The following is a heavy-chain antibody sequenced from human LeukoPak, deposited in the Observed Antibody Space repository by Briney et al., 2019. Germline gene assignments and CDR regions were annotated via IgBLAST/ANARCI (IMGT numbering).Heavy chain of an antibody. J-gene: IGHJ6*02. CDR2: IYYSGST. D-gene: IGHD2-2*01. CDR3: ARVPSSYYYYGMDV. V-gene: IGHV4-59*01. CDR1: GGSISSYY. Sequence: PSETLSLTCTVSGGSISSYYWSWIRQPPGKGLEWIGYIYYSGSTNYNPSLKSRVTISVDTSKNQFSLKLSSVTAADTAVYYCARVPSSYYYYGMDVWGQGTTVTVSS.